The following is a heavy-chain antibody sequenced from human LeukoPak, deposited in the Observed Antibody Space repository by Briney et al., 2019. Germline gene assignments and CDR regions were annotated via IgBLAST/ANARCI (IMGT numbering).Heavy chain of an antibody. CDR1: GYSFTSYW. V-gene: IGHV5-51*01. CDR2: IYPGDSDT. D-gene: IGHD6-13*01. J-gene: IGHJ6*02. CDR3: ARHGYSSSWNHYYYYGTDV. Sequence: GESLKISCKGSGYSFTSYWIGWVRQMPGKGLEWMGIIYPGDSDTRYSPSFQGQVTISADKSISTAYLQWSSLKASDTAMYYCARHGYSSSWNHYYYYGTDVWGQGTTVTVSS.